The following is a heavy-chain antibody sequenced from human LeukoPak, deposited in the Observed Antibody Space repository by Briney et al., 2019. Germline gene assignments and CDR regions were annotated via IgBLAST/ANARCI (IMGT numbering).Heavy chain of an antibody. Sequence: SAKVSCKASGGTFSSYTISWVRQAPGQGLEWMGRIIPILGIANYAQKFQGRVTITADKSTSTAYMELSSLRSEDTAVYYCARGADFYYYGMDVWGQGTTVTVSS. V-gene: IGHV1-69*02. J-gene: IGHJ6*02. CDR2: IIPILGIA. CDR1: GGTFSSYT. CDR3: ARGADFYYYGMDV.